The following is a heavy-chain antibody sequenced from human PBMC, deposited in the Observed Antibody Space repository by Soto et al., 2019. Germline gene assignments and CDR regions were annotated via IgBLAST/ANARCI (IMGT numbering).Heavy chain of an antibody. CDR1: GYTFTSYG. CDR3: ARSGCSGGSCYSYYFDY. D-gene: IGHD2-15*01. CDR2: ISAYNGNT. J-gene: IGHJ4*02. Sequence: QVQLVPSGAEVKKPGASVKVSCKASGYTFTSYGISWVRQAPGQGLEWMGWISAYNGNTNYSQKLQGRVTMTTDTSTSTAYMELRSLRSDDTAVYYCARSGCSGGSCYSYYFDYWGQGTLVSVSS. V-gene: IGHV1-18*01.